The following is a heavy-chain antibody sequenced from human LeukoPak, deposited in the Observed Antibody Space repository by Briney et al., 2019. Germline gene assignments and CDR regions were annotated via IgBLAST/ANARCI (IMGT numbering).Heavy chain of an antibody. CDR3: AKPGDFWSGYPYYFDY. D-gene: IGHD3-3*01. V-gene: IGHV3-30*02. CDR1: GFTFSSYG. CDR2: IRYDGCNK. Sequence: PGGSLRLSCAASGFTFSSYGMHWVRQAPGEGLEWVAFIRYDGCNKYYADSVKGRFTISRDNSKNTLYLQMNSLRAEDTAVYYCAKPGDFWSGYPYYFDYWGQGTLVTVSS. J-gene: IGHJ4*02.